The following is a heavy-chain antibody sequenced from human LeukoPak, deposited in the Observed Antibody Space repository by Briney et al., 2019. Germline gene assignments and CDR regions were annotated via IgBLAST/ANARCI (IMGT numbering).Heavy chain of an antibody. CDR3: ARAAYSSTWYSRYFDL. D-gene: IGHD6-13*01. V-gene: IGHV3-74*01. CDR1: GFTFSSYW. Sequence: PGGSLRLSCAASGFTFSSYWMHWVRQAPGKGLVWVSRINSDGSRTSYADSVKGRFTISRDNAKNTLYLQMNSLRAEDTAVYYCARAAYSSTWYSRYFDLWGRGTLVTVSS. J-gene: IGHJ2*01. CDR2: INSDGSRT.